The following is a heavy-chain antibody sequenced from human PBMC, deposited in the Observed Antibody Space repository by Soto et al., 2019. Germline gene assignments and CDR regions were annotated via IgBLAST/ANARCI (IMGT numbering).Heavy chain of an antibody. J-gene: IGHJ4*02. CDR1: GYTFTSYA. V-gene: IGHV1-3*01. CDR3: ARDARKYYYDSSGYRLPGY. Sequence: RASVKVSCKASGYTFTSYAMHWVRQAPGQRLEWMGWINAGNGNTKYSQKFQGRVTITRDTSASTAYMELSSLRSEDTAVYYCARDARKYYYDSSGYRLPGYWGQGTLVTVSS. CDR2: INAGNGNT. D-gene: IGHD3-22*01.